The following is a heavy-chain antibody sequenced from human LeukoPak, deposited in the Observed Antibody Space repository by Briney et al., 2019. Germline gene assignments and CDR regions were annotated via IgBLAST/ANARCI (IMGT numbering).Heavy chain of an antibody. J-gene: IGHJ1*01. CDR1: GGSISSYD. CDR2: MYVCGST. V-gene: IGHV4-59*01. D-gene: IGHD4-17*01. Sequence: SETLSLTCTVSGGSISSYDWSWIRQPPGPELEWMGYMYVCGSTNYNPSLKRRVTISVYTYTNQSSLNLSSVTAADRAVYYWARGSGDYATSDAEYFQHWGEGTLVTVSS. CDR3: ARGSGDYATSDAEYFQH.